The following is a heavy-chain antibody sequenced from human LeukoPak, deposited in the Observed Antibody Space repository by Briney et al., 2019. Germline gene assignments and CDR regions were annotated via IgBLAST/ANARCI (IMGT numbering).Heavy chain of an antibody. CDR3: ARGTYYDILTGSISDYYYGMDV. CDR1: GGSFSGYY. J-gene: IGHJ6*02. V-gene: IGHV4-34*01. CDR2: INHSGST. Sequence: SETLSLTCAVYGGSFSGYYWSWIRQPPGKGLEWIGEINHSGSTNYNPSLKSRVTISADTSKNQFSLKLSSVTAADTAVYYCARGTYYDILTGSISDYYYGMDVWGQGTTVTVPS. D-gene: IGHD3-9*01.